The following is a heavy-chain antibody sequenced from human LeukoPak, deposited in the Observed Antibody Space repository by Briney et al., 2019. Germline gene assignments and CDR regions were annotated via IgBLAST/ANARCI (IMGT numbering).Heavy chain of an antibody. CDR3: ARGGIPYYMDV. CDR1: GYTFTSYC. V-gene: IGHV1-8*02. J-gene: IGHJ6*03. CDR2: MNTKSGNT. Sequence: AAVKVFCRASGYTFTSYCIIWLLQAAGQGLEWMGWMNTKSGNTGYAQKFQGSVTMTRTTSISTAYMELSSLRSEDTAVYYCARGGIPYYMDVWGKGTTVTISS.